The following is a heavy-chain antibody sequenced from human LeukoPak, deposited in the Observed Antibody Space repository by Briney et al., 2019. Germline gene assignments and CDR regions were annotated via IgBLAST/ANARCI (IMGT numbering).Heavy chain of an antibody. J-gene: IGHJ6*02. Sequence: SQTLSLTCALSGDSVSSNSAAWNWIRQSPSRGLEWLGRTYYRSKWYNDYAVSVKSRITINPDTPKNQFSLQLSSVTPEDTAVYYCARTVEYSSSSVGMDVWGQGTTVTVSS. CDR3: ARTVEYSSSSVGMDV. CDR2: TYYRSKWYN. V-gene: IGHV6-1*01. CDR1: GDSVSSNSAA. D-gene: IGHD6-6*01.